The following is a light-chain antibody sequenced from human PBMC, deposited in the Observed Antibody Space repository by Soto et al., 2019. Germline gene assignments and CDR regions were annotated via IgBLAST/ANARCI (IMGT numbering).Light chain of an antibody. V-gene: IGKV1-39*01. J-gene: IGKJ1*01. CDR2: DAS. Sequence: DIQMTQSPSSLSASVGDRVTISFRASQTISTYLHWYQQKPGKAPKLLIYDASNLESGVPSRFSGSGSGTDFTLTISSLEPEDFAFYFCQQRSHWPTFGQGTKVDIK. CDR1: QTISTY. CDR3: QQRSHWPT.